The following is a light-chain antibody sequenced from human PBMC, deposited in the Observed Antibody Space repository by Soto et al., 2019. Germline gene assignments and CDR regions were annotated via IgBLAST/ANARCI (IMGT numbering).Light chain of an antibody. J-gene: IGKJ2*01. CDR1: QSVSSSY. CDR2: GAS. Sequence: EIVLTQSPGTLSLSPGERATLSCRASQSVSSSYLAWYQQKPGQAPRLLISGASSRASGIPDRFSGSASGTDFTLTISRLEPEDFALYYCQQYRSSASYTFGQGTKLEIK. V-gene: IGKV3-20*01. CDR3: QQYRSSASYT.